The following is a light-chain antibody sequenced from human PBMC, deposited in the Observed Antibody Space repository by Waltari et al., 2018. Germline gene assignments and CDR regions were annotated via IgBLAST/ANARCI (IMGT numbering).Light chain of an antibody. CDR2: AAS. Sequence: IQLTQSPSSLSASVGDRVTITCRASQGIRSYLAWYQQKPGKAPKILIYAASTLQSGVQSTFSVSGSGTDCTLTISSLQTEDFASYYCQQLNSHPLTFGGGTKVEIK. J-gene: IGKJ4*01. V-gene: IGKV1-9*01. CDR3: QQLNSHPLT. CDR1: QGIRSY.